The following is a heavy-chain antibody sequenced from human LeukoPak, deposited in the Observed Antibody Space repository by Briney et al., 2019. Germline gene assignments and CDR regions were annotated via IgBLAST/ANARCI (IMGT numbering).Heavy chain of an antibody. Sequence: GGSLRLSCAASGLAFSAYKMHWVRQAPRKGLVWVSRISTDGYTTDYADFVQGRFTASRDNTKNTWSLEMNSLRAEDTAVYYCARVITPRGYFDLWGRGTLVTVSS. CDR2: ISTDGYTT. CDR1: GLAFSAYK. D-gene: IGHD3-16*01. V-gene: IGHV3-74*01. CDR3: ARVITPRGYFDL. J-gene: IGHJ2*01.